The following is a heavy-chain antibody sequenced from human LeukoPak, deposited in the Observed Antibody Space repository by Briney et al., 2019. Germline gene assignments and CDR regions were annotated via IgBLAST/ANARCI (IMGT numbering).Heavy chain of an antibody. J-gene: IGHJ2*01. Sequence: PGGSLRLSCTVSGFTVSSNSMSWVRQAPGKGLEWVSSISSSSSYIYYADSVKGRFTISRENAKNSLYLQMNSLRAGDTAVYYCARVGGQWLAEWYFDLWGRGTLVTVSS. CDR2: ISSSSSYI. V-gene: IGHV3-21*01. CDR1: GFTVSSNS. D-gene: IGHD6-19*01. CDR3: ARVGGQWLAEWYFDL.